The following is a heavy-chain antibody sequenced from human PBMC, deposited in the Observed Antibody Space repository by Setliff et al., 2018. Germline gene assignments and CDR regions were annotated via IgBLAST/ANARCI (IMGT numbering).Heavy chain of an antibody. D-gene: IGHD3-3*01. V-gene: IGHV4-61*08. Sequence: SETLSLTCTVSGASIRSGGSYWNWIRQHPGKGLEWIGHTYYIGATNYNPSLKGRVTISVDTSKNQFSLTLSSVTAADTAVYYCARMSGFLYMDVWGKGTTVTVSS. CDR1: GASIRSGGSY. CDR2: TYYIGAT. CDR3: ARMSGFLYMDV. J-gene: IGHJ6*03.